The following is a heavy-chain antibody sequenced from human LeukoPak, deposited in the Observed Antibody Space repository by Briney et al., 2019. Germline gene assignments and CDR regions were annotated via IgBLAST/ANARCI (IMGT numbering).Heavy chain of an antibody. CDR2: ISTNNGNT. CDR3: ARASVVVAGTYDY. CDR1: GYTFTSYG. V-gene: IGHV1-18*01. Sequence: ASVKVSCKASGYTFTSYGISWVRQAPGQGLESMGWISTNNGNTNYAQKLQRRVTMTTDTSTSTAYLELRSLRSDDTAVYYCARASVVVAGTYDYRGQGTLVTVSS. D-gene: IGHD2-15*01. J-gene: IGHJ4*02.